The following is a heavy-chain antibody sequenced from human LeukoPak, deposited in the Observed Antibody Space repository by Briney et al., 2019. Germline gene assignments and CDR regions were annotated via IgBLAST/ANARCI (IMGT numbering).Heavy chain of an antibody. V-gene: IGHV3-53*01. CDR3: ARDQELRYFDWLPYDAFDI. CDR2: IYSGGST. D-gene: IGHD3-9*01. J-gene: IGHJ3*02. Sequence: GGSLRLSCAASGFTVSSNYMSWVRQAPGKGLEWVSVIYSGGSTYYADSVKGRFTISRDNSKNTLYLQMNSLRAEDTAVYYCARDQELRYFDWLPYDAFDIWGQGTMVTVSS. CDR1: GFTVSSNY.